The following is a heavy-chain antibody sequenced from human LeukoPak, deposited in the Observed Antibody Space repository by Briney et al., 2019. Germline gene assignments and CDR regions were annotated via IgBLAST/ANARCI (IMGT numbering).Heavy chain of an antibody. V-gene: IGHV3-53*01. J-gene: IGHJ4*02. CDR3: ATGPWYYFDY. D-gene: IGHD4/OR15-4a*01. CDR2: IYSGGST. CDR1: GFTVSSNY. Sequence: GGSLRLSCAASGFTVSSNYMSWVRQAPGKGLEWVSVIYSGGSTYYADSVKGRFTISRDNSKNTLYLQMNRLRGEDTAVYYCATGPWYYFDYWGQGTLVTVSS.